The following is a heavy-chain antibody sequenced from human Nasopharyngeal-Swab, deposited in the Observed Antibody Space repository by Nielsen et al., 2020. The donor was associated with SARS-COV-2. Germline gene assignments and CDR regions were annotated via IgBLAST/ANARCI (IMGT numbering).Heavy chain of an antibody. V-gene: IGHV3-30*03. CDR2: ISYDGSNK. J-gene: IGHJ6*02. Sequence: GASLKISCAASGFTFSSYGMHWVRQAPGKGLEWVAVISYDGSNKYYADSVKGRFTISRDNAKNSLYLQMNSLRDEDTAVYYCARGETAMAKYYYYGMDVWGQGTTVTVSS. CDR3: ARGETAMAKYYYYGMDV. CDR1: GFTFSSYG. D-gene: IGHD5-18*01.